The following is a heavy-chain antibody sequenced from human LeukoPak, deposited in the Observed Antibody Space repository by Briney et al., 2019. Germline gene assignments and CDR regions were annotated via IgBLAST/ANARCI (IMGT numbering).Heavy chain of an antibody. CDR2: MNPNSGNT. CDR1: GYTFTGYY. CDR3: ARGGRHIVVVTAAYYYYYDV. J-gene: IGHJ6*03. Sequence: ASVKVSCKASGYTFTGYYIHWVRQATGQGLEWMGWMNPNSGNTGYAQKFQGRVTMTRNTSISTAYMELSSLRSEDTAVYYCARGGRHIVVVTAAYYYYYDVWGKGTTVTVSS. D-gene: IGHD2-21*02. V-gene: IGHV1-8*02.